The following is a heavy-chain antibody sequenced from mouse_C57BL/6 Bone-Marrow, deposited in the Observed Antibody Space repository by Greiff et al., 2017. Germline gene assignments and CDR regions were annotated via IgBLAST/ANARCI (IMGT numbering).Heavy chain of an antibody. CDR2: IYIGNCYT. D-gene: IGHD2-2*01. CDR1: GYTFTSYG. J-gene: IGHJ3*01. Sequence: EVKLMESGAELVRPGSSVKMSCKTSGYTFTSYGINWVKQRPGQGLEWIGYIYIGNCYTEYNEKFKGKATLTSDTSSSTPYMQLSRLTSEASAIYFCARGYYGSSWFAYWGQGTLVTVSA. V-gene: IGHV1-58*01. CDR3: ARGYYGSSWFAY.